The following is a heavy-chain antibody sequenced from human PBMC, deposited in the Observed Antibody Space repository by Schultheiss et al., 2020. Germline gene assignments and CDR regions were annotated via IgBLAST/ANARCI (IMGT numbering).Heavy chain of an antibody. V-gene: IGHV3-30-3*01. CDR1: GFTFSSYW. CDR3: ARDGLRVYGSGTFDY. D-gene: IGHD3-10*01. CDR2: ISYDGSNK. J-gene: IGHJ4*02. Sequence: GGSLRLSCAASGFTFSSYWMSWVRQAPGKGLEWVAVISYDGSNKYYADSVKGRFTISRDKPKNTLYLQMNSLRAEDTAVYYCARDGLRVYGSGTFDYWGQGTLVTVSS.